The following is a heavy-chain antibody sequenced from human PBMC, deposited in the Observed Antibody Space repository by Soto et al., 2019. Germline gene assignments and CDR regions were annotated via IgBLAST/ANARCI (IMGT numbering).Heavy chain of an antibody. J-gene: IGHJ4*02. CDR1: GFTFNNYA. CDR2: ITGSGTRT. Sequence: EVQLLESGGGLMQPGGSLRLSCAASGFTFNNYALSWVRQAPGKGLEWVSGITGSGTRTYYADSVKGRFTMSRDNSKNTVYLQMNSLAYDDTAVYYCAAYVVAPDYWGQGTLVTVSS. V-gene: IGHV3-23*01. CDR3: AAYVVAPDY. D-gene: IGHD3-10*02.